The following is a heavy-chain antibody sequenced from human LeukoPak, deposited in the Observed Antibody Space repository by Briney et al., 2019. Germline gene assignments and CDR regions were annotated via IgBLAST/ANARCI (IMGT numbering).Heavy chain of an antibody. D-gene: IGHD3-3*01. J-gene: IGHJ6*03. Sequence: GASVKVSCKASGYTFTSYGISWVRQAPGQGLEWMGWISAYNGNTNYAQKLQGRVTMTTDTSTSTVYMELSSLRSEDTAVYYCARDLEVKYNFWSGLTQSPEYQNPEYYMDVWGKGTTVTVSS. CDR2: ISAYNGNT. CDR3: ARDLEVKYNFWSGLTQSPEYQNPEYYMDV. V-gene: IGHV1-18*01. CDR1: GYTFTSYG.